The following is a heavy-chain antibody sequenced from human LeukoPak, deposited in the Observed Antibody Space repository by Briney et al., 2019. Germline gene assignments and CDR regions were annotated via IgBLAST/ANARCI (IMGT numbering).Heavy chain of an antibody. CDR3: ARETLSRIAVAGTVNYYYYMDV. Sequence: SQTLSLTCTVSGGSISSGDYYWNWIRQHPGKGLEWIGYIYYSGSTYYNPSLKSRVTLSVDTSKNQFSLKLSSVTAADTALYYCARETLSRIAVAGTVNYYYYMDVWGKGTTVTVSS. J-gene: IGHJ6*03. CDR2: IYYSGST. CDR1: GGSISSGDYY. D-gene: IGHD6-19*01. V-gene: IGHV4-31*03.